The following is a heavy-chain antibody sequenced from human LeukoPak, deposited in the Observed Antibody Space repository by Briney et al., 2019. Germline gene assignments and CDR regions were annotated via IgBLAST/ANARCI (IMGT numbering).Heavy chain of an antibody. Sequence: GGSLRLSCAASGFTFSSYDMHWVRQATGKGLEWVSAIGTAGDTYYPGSVKGRFTISRDNSKNTLYLQMNSLRAEDTAVYYCARGAGYNYPYYFDYWGQGTLVTVSS. CDR3: ARGAGYNYPYYFDY. CDR1: GFTFSSYD. CDR2: IGTAGDT. V-gene: IGHV3-13*01. J-gene: IGHJ4*02. D-gene: IGHD5-24*01.